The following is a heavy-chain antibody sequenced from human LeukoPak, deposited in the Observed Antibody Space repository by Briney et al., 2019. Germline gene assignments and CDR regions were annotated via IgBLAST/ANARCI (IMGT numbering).Heavy chain of an antibody. CDR1: GGSFSGYY. J-gene: IGHJ6*03. D-gene: IGHD6-13*01. CDR3: ARGFPSSTKYSSSWFNYYYYMDV. Sequence: SETLSLTCAVYGGSFSGYYWSWIRQPPGKGLEWIGEINHSGSTNYNPSLKSRVSISVDTSKNQFSLKLSSVTAADTGVYYCARGFPSSTKYSSSWFNYYYYMDVWGKGTTVTISS. CDR2: INHSGST. V-gene: IGHV4-34*01.